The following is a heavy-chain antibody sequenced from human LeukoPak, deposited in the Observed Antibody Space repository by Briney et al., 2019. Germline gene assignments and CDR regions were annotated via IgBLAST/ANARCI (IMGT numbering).Heavy chain of an antibody. D-gene: IGHD1-26*01. CDR1: GGSFSGYY. CDR3: ARKLSRGSYYFDY. Sequence: PSETLSLTCAVSGGSFSGYYWSWIRQPPGKGLEWIGEINHSGSTNYNPSLKSRVTISVDTSKNQFSLKLISVTAADTAVYYCARKLSRGSYYFDYWGQGTLVTVSS. J-gene: IGHJ4*02. V-gene: IGHV4-34*01. CDR2: INHSGST.